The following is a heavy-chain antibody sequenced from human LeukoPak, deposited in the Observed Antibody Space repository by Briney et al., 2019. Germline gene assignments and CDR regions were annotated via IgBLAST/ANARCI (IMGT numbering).Heavy chain of an antibody. CDR1: GFTVSSNF. V-gene: IGHV3-66*01. Sequence: PSGGSLRLSCAASGFTVSSNFMSWVRQAPGKGLEWVSAIYSGGSTYYADSVKGRFTISRDISKNTLFSEMNSLRAEDTAVYYCGREILPSYAFDIWGQGTMVTVSS. CDR3: GREILPSYAFDI. J-gene: IGHJ3*02. CDR2: IYSGGST. D-gene: IGHD2/OR15-2a*01.